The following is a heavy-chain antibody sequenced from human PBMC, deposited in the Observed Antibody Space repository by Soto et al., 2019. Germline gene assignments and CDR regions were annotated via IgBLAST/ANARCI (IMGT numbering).Heavy chain of an antibody. D-gene: IGHD6-6*01. Sequence: GGSLRLSCAASGFTFSSYAMSWVRQAPGKGLEWVSAISGSGGSTYYADSVKGRFTISRDNSKNTLYLQMNSLRAEDTAVYYCAKDREYSSSSVYYYMDVWGKGTTVTVSS. CDR3: AKDREYSSSSVYYYMDV. CDR1: GFTFSSYA. J-gene: IGHJ6*03. V-gene: IGHV3-23*01. CDR2: ISGSGGST.